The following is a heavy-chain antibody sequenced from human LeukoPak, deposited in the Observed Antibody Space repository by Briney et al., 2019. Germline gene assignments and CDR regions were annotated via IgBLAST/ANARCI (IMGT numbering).Heavy chain of an antibody. Sequence: ASVKVSCKASGYTFTSYDINWVRQATGQGLEWMGWMNPNSGNTGYAQKFQGGVTMTRNTSISTAYMELSSLRSEDTAVYYCARSSSSTSWDYYYYYMDVWGKGTTVTVSS. CDR1: GYTFTSYD. V-gene: IGHV1-8*01. CDR2: MNPNSGNT. CDR3: ARSSSSTSWDYYYYYMDV. J-gene: IGHJ6*03. D-gene: IGHD2-2*01.